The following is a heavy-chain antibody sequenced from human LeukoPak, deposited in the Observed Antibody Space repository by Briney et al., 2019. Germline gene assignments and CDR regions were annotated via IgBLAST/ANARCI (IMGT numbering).Heavy chain of an antibody. CDR2: INPSGGGT. V-gene: IGHV1-46*01. D-gene: IGHD5-18*01. J-gene: IGHJ4*02. CDR1: GYTFSSYY. Sequence: APVKVSCKASGYTFSSYYIHWVRQAPGQGLEWMGMINPSGGGTSYAQKFQGRLTMTRDTSISTAYVELSRLRSDDTAVYYCARSYTAMAVGLDDWGQGTLVTVSS. CDR3: ARSYTAMAVGLDD.